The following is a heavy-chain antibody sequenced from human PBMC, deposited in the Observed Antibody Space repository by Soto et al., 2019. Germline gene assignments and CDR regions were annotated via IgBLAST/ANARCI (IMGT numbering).Heavy chain of an antibody. V-gene: IGHV4-61*08. D-gene: IGHD5-18*01. Sequence: SETLSLTCTVSGGSISSGDYYWSWIRQPPGKGLEWIGYIYYSGSTNYNPSLKSRVTISVDTSKNQFSLKLSSVTAADTAVYYCPGDLGYSYGYDAFDIWGQGTMVTVSS. CDR3: PGDLGYSYGYDAFDI. CDR2: IYYSGST. CDR1: GGSISSGDYY. J-gene: IGHJ3*02.